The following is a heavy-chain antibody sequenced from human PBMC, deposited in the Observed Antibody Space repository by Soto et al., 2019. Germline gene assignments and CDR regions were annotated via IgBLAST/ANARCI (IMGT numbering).Heavy chain of an antibody. Sequence: QVQLQQWGAGLLKPSETLSLTCAVNGGSFSGYYYSLIRQPPGKGLEWIGEISHSGSTNYNPSLKSRVTTSVDTSKNQFSLKLSSVTAADTAVYYCARGGRGYTYGRWFDLWGRGTLVTVSS. CDR1: GGSFSGYY. CDR2: ISHSGST. J-gene: IGHJ2*01. D-gene: IGHD5-18*01. CDR3: ARGGRGYTYGRWFDL. V-gene: IGHV4-34*01.